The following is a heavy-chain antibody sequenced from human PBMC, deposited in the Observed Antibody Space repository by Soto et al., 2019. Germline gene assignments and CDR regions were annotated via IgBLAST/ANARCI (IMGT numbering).Heavy chain of an antibody. Sequence: GGSVRLSCAASEFAYINYPMNWVRQAPGRGLEWVSIISPNGDSTYYADSVKGRFTISRDNSQNTVFLQMNSLRAEDTAIYFCAKVRLTDYLRYAPHLWGQGTLVTVSS. CDR3: AKVRLTDYLRYAPHL. J-gene: IGHJ3*01. CDR1: EFAYINYP. CDR2: ISPNGDST. D-gene: IGHD2-8*01. V-gene: IGHV3-23*01.